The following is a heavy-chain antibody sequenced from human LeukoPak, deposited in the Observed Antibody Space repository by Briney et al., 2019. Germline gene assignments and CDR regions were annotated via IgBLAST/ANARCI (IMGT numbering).Heavy chain of an antibody. Sequence: GGSLRLSCAASGFTFSNFGMHWVRQAPGKGLEWVAVISYDGSNKHYADSVQGRFSISRDNYKNTLYLQMDSLRVEDTAVYYCAKGWNTVDYWGQGTLVTVSS. J-gene: IGHJ4*02. V-gene: IGHV3-30*18. CDR3: AKGWNTVDY. D-gene: IGHD4-17*01. CDR1: GFTFSNFG. CDR2: ISYDGSNK.